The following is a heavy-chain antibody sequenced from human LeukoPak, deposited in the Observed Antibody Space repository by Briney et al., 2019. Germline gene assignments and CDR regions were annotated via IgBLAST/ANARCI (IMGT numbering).Heavy chain of an antibody. CDR2: ITGSDDRT. Sequence: GGSLRLSYAASGFTFSSAAMTWLRQAPGKGLDGVSTITGSDDRTYYADSVKGRFTISRDYSKNTLHLQMNSLRVEDTAIFYCAKGPQLNSGYHPDYWGQGILVTVSS. V-gene: IGHV3-23*01. CDR1: GFTFSSAA. D-gene: IGHD3-22*01. CDR3: AKGPQLNSGYHPDY. J-gene: IGHJ4*02.